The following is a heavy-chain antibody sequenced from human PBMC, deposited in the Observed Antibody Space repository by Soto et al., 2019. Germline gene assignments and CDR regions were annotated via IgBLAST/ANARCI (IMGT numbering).Heavy chain of an antibody. CDR1: GGSFSGYY. CDR2: INHSGST. CDR3: ARRRYDFWSGYRSSGLDY. D-gene: IGHD3-3*01. J-gene: IGHJ4*02. V-gene: IGHV4-34*01. Sequence: PSETLSLTCAVYGGSFSGYYWSWIRQPPGKGLEWIGEINHSGSTNYNPSLKSRVTISVDTSKNQFSLKLSSVTAADTAVYYCARRRYDFWSGYRSSGLDYWGQGTLVTVSS.